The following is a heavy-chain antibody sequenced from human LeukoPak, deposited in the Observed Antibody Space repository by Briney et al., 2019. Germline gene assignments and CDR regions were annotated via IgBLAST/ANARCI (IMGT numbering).Heavy chain of an antibody. CDR2: ISSSGSTI. CDR3: ARDLLGLAAFDI. Sequence: GGSLRLSCAASGFTFSSYEMNWVRQAPGKGLEWVSYISSSGSTIYYADSVKGRFIISRDNAKNSLYLQMNSLRAEDTAVYYCARDLLGLAAFDIWGQGTMVTVSS. D-gene: IGHD6-19*01. V-gene: IGHV3-48*03. J-gene: IGHJ3*02. CDR1: GFTFSSYE.